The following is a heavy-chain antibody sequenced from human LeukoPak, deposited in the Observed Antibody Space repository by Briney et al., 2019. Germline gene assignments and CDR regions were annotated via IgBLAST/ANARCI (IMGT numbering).Heavy chain of an antibody. J-gene: IGHJ4*02. Sequence: ASVKVSFKASGYTFTRYAISWLRQAPGQGLEWMGWISTYNGDTNYAQNLQGRVTMTRDTSTSTAYMELRSLRSDDTAVYYCARDPSNTSGRYIYFDSWSQGTLVTVSS. V-gene: IGHV1-18*04. CDR2: ISTYNGDT. CDR3: ARDPSNTSGRYIYFDS. CDR1: GYTFTRYA. D-gene: IGHD6-19*01.